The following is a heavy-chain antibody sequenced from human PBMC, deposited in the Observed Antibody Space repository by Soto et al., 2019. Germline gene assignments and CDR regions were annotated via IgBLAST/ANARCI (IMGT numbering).Heavy chain of an antibody. Sequence: GGSLRLSCAASGFTFSSYAMSWVRQAPGKGLEWVSAISGSGGSTYYADSVKGRFTISRDNSKNTLYLQMNSLRAEDTAVYYCAKVFGVYSSSWYHLVGWYYGMDVWGRGTTVTVSS. V-gene: IGHV3-23*01. D-gene: IGHD6-13*01. J-gene: IGHJ6*04. CDR2: ISGSGGST. CDR1: GFTFSSYA. CDR3: AKVFGVYSSSWYHLVGWYYGMDV.